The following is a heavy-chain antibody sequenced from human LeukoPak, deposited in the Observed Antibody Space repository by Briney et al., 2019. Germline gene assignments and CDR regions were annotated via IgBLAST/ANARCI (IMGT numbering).Heavy chain of an antibody. J-gene: IGHJ4*02. CDR2: ISGSGGST. D-gene: IGHD1-26*01. Sequence: PGASLRLSCAAPGFTFSSYAMSWVRQAPGKGLEWVSAISGSGGSTYYADSVKGRFTISRDNSKNTLYLQMNSLRAEDTAVYYCAKDIGGSYHRFDYWGQGTLVTVSS. V-gene: IGHV3-23*01. CDR3: AKDIGGSYHRFDY. CDR1: GFTFSSYA.